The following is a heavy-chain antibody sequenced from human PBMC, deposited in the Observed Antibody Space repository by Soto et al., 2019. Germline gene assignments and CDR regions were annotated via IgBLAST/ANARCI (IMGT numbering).Heavy chain of an antibody. CDR1: GGSITTGGRY. D-gene: IGHD1-1*01. CDR2: IYYSGNT. Sequence: QVRLQEWGPGLVKPSQTLSLKCSVSGGSITTGGRYWSWIRQLPGQGLEWIGDIYYSGNTYYNASLKRRVTISVEAAKNQVSLKLSSVTAEDTAVYYCAQALVFTGGDGFDIWGQGRLVTVYS. J-gene: IGHJ3*02. CDR3: AQALVFTGGDGFDI. V-gene: IGHV4-31*02.